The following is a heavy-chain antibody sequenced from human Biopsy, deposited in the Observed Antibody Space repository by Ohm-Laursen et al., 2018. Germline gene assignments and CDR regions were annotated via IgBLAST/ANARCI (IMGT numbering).Heavy chain of an antibody. J-gene: IGHJ6*02. CDR3: ARDDYYYDLDV. CDR1: GYSFTSYG. V-gene: IGHV1-18*01. CDR2: ISGYNGNT. Sequence: ASVKVSCKASGYSFTSYGISWVRQAPGEGLEWMGRISGYNGNTNYAQKFQGRVTMTADTSTSTVYMELRGLRSDDTAVYYCARDDYYYDLDVWGQGTTVTVSS.